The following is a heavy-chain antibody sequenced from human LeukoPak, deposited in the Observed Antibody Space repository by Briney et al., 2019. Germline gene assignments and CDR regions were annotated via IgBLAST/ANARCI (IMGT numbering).Heavy chain of an antibody. D-gene: IGHD2-15*01. CDR3: AKDLDCSGGTCHKAFDC. J-gene: IGHJ4*02. V-gene: IGHV3-30*02. CDR1: GFTLSTYG. CDR2: IRYDGGDK. Sequence: PGGSLRLSCVASGFTLSTYGMHWVRQAPGKGLGWVAFIRYDGGDKFYGDSVKGRFTTSRENSKNTLYLQMSRLRVEDTAVFYCAKDLDCSGGTCHKAFDCWGQGTLVTVSS.